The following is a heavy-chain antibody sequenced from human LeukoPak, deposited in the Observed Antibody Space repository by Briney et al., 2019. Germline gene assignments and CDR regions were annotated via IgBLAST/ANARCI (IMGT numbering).Heavy chain of an antibody. CDR3: ARSFGVPAAIGGY. J-gene: IGHJ4*02. CDR1: GFTFSIYA. CDR2: INWNGGST. V-gene: IGHV3-20*04. D-gene: IGHD2-2*01. Sequence: GGSLRLSCAASGFTFSIYAMSWVRQAPGKWLEWVSGINWNGGSTGYADSVKGRFTISRDNAKNSLYLQMNSLRAEDTALYYCARSFGVPAAIGGYWGQGTLVTVSS.